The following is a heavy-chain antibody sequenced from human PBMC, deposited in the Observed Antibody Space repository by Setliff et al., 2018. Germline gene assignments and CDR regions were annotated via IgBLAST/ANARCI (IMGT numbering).Heavy chain of an antibody. J-gene: IGHJ3*02. D-gene: IGHD2-15*01. CDR3: VRLYPFDI. Sequence: GGSLRLSCAASGFTFSSYWMHWVRQAPGKGLVWVSRVNSDGSSTTYADSVKGRFTMSRDNANNALYLQMNSLTAEDTAVYYCVRLYPFDIWGRGTMVTVSS. V-gene: IGHV3-74*01. CDR2: VNSDGSST. CDR1: GFTFSSYW.